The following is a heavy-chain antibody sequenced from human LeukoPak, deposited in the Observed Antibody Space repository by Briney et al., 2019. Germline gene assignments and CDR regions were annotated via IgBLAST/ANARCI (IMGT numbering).Heavy chain of an antibody. CDR3: ARGVYYGSGSYN. CDR1: GESFGGYS. D-gene: IGHD3-10*01. CDR2: VNHSGST. V-gene: IGHV4-34*01. Sequence: SETLSPTCTVYGESFGGYSCTWVRQPPGKGLEWIAEVNHSGSTNYNPSLKSRVTISLDTSKNQFLLKLSSVTAADTAVYYCARGVYYGSGSYNWGQGTLVTVSS. J-gene: IGHJ4*02.